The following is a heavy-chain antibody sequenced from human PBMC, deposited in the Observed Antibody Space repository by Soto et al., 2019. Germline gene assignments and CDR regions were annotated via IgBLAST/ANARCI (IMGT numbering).Heavy chain of an antibody. CDR2: ISYDGSNK. CDR3: AKVEIAAAWTWYFDY. J-gene: IGHJ4*02. D-gene: IGHD6-13*01. Sequence: GGSLRLSCAASGFTFSSYGMHWVRQAPGKGLEWVAVISYDGSNKYYADSVKGRFTISRDNSKNTLYLQMNSPRAEDTAVYYCAKVEIAAAWTWYFDYWGQGTLVTVSS. CDR1: GFTFSSYG. V-gene: IGHV3-30*18.